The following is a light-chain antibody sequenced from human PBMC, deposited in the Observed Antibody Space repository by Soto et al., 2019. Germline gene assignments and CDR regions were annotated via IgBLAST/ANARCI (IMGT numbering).Light chain of an antibody. Sequence: EIVVTQSPGTLSLSLGETATLSCRASQSVSSNNLAWYHQKPGQTDRLLIYGASSRATGIPDRFSGSGSGTDFTLTISRLEPEDFAVYYCQQYDNSITFGQGTRLEIE. CDR3: QQYDNSIT. CDR1: QSVSSNN. CDR2: GAS. V-gene: IGKV3-20*01. J-gene: IGKJ5*01.